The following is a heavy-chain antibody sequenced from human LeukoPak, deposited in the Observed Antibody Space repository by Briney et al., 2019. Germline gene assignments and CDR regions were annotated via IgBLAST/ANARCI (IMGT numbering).Heavy chain of an antibody. D-gene: IGHD4-17*01. CDR3: ARALLRPWFDP. Sequence: SETLSLTCTVSGGSISSYYWSWIRQPPGKGLEWIGYIYYSGSTNYNPSLKSRVTISVDTSKNQFSLKLSSVTAADTAVYYCARALLRPWFDPWGQGTLVTASS. CDR1: GGSISSYY. V-gene: IGHV4-59*01. J-gene: IGHJ5*02. CDR2: IYYSGST.